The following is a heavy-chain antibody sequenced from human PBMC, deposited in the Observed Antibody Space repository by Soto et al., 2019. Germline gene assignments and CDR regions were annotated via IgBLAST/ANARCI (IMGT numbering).Heavy chain of an antibody. CDR1: GGTFSSYA. CDR3: ARMATFGSLNWFDP. D-gene: IGHD3-16*01. J-gene: IGHJ5*02. Sequence: ASVKVSCKASGGTFSSYAISWVRQAPGQGLEWMGWMNPGSGDTGYAQKFQGRVTMTRDISIATAYMELSSLRSDDTAIYYCARMATFGSLNWFDPWGQGTLVTVSS. CDR2: MNPGSGDT. V-gene: IGHV1-8*02.